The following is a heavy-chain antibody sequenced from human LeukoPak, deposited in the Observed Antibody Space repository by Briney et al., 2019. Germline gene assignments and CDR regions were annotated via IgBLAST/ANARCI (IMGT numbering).Heavy chain of an antibody. CDR2: ISYDGSNK. J-gene: IGHJ4*02. CDR3: AKGAYYDILTGYPGLGY. CDR1: GFTFSSYG. D-gene: IGHD3-9*01. V-gene: IGHV3-30*18. Sequence: PGESLRLSCAASGFTFSSYGMHWVRQAPGKGLEWVAVISYDGSNKYYADSVKGRFTISRDNSKNTLYLQMNSLRAEDTAVYYCAKGAYYDILTGYPGLGYWGQGTLVTVSS.